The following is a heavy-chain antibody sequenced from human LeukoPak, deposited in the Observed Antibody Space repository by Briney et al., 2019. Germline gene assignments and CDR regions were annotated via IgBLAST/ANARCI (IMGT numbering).Heavy chain of an antibody. J-gene: IGHJ4*02. CDR3: ARRAINSVMFDY. V-gene: IGHV4-39*01. CDR2: IFYSGSS. D-gene: IGHD3-16*01. CDR1: GGSISSTSYY. Sequence: PSETLSLTCTVSGGSISSTSYYWGWIRQPPGKGLEWIGSIFYSGSSYYNPSLKSRVSISADTSKNQFSLKLSSVTAADTAVYFCARRAINSVMFDYWGQGTLVTVSS.